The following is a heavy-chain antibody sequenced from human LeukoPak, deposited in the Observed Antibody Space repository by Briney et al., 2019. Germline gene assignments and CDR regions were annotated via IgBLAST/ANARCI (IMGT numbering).Heavy chain of an antibody. CDR3: AKDRSEIVGASDY. J-gene: IGHJ4*02. V-gene: IGHV3-23*01. CDR2: ISGSGGST. CDR1: GFTVSSNY. Sequence: PGGSLRLSCAASGFTVSSNYMSWVRQAPGKGLEWVSAISGSGGSTHYAGSVKGRFTISRDNSKKMLYLQMNSLRAEDTAVYYCAKDRSEIVGASDYWGQGTLVTVSS. D-gene: IGHD1-26*01.